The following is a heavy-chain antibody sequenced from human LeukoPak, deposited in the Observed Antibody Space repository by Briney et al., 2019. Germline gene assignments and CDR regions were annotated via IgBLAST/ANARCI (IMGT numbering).Heavy chain of an antibody. V-gene: IGHV3-53*01. CDR2: IYGGGST. Sequence: GGSLRLSCAASGFTVSSNYMSWVRQAPGKGLEWVSVIYGGGSTYYADSVKGRFTISRDNSKNTLHLQMNSLRAEDTAVYYCARAQTGKREWLYAFDIWGLGTMVTVSS. CDR3: ARAQTGKREWLYAFDI. J-gene: IGHJ3*02. D-gene: IGHD3-3*01. CDR1: GFTVSSNY.